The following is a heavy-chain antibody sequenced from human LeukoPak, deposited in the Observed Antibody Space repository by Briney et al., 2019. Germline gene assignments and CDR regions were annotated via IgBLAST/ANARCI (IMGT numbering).Heavy chain of an antibody. J-gene: IGHJ3*02. CDR2: INPSAGST. D-gene: IGHD1-26*01. V-gene: IGHV1-46*01. Sequence: GASVKVSCKASGYTFSSYYIHWVRQAPGQGLEWMGLINPSAGSTTYAQKFQGRVTMTRDMSTSTAYMELSRLRSDDTAVYYCARDPHSLGGVAFDIWGQGTMVTVSS. CDR1: GYTFSSYY. CDR3: ARDPHSLGGVAFDI.